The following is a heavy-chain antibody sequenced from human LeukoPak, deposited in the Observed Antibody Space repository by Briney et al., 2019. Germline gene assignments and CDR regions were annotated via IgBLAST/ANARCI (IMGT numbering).Heavy chain of an antibody. V-gene: IGHV3-30*18. J-gene: IGHJ4*02. CDR2: ISYDGGNK. Sequence: PGRSLRLSCAASGFTFSSYGMHWVRQAPGKGLEWVAVISYDGGNKYYADSVKGRFTISRDNSKNTLYLQMNSLRAEDTAVYYCAKDSREWELYYFDYWGQGTLVTVSS. CDR3: AKDSREWELYYFDY. D-gene: IGHD1-26*01. CDR1: GFTFSSYG.